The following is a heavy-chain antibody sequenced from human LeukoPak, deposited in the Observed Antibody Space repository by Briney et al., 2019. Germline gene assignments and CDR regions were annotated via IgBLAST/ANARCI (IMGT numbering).Heavy chain of an antibody. J-gene: IGHJ6*03. CDR3: ARGGGYYYMDV. Sequence: SETLSLTCAVYGESFSSYYWTWIRQPPGKGLEWIGEINHRGSTNCNPSLTSRVTISVETSKNQFSLKLNSVTAADTAVYYCARGGGYYYMDVWDKGTTVTVSS. V-gene: IGHV4-34*01. CDR1: GESFSSYY. CDR2: INHRGST. D-gene: IGHD3-10*01.